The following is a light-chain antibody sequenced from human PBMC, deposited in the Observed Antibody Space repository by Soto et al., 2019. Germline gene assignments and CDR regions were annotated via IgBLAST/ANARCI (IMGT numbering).Light chain of an antibody. CDR1: SSDVGGYNY. Sequence: QSVLTQPASVSGSPGQSITISCTGTSSDVGGYNYVSWYQQHPGKAPKLMIYEGSTRPSGVSNRFSGSKSGNTASLTISGLQAEDEADYYCSADKSSRTFGTGTKVTVL. CDR3: SADKSSRT. CDR2: EGS. V-gene: IGLV2-14*01. J-gene: IGLJ1*01.